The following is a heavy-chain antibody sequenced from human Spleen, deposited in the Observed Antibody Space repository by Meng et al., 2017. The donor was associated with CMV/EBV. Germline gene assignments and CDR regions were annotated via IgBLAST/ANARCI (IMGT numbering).Heavy chain of an antibody. V-gene: IGHV1-18*01. CDR1: GYIFTSYG. Sequence: ASVKVSCKASGYIFTSYGISWVRQAPGQGLEWMGWINTYNGNTNYVRKVQGRVTMTTDTSTRTAYMELRSLRSDDTAVYYCARDLFQEVDDFWSPGRYWGQGTLVTVSS. CDR2: INTYNGNT. D-gene: IGHD3-3*01. J-gene: IGHJ4*02. CDR3: ARDLFQEVDDFWSPGRY.